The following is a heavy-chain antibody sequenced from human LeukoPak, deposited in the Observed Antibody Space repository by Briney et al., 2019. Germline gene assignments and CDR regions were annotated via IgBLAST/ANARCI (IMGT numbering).Heavy chain of an antibody. D-gene: IGHD3-22*01. V-gene: IGHV3-30*04. CDR2: ISFDGRYK. J-gene: IGHJ3*01. Sequence: GGSLRLSCAASGFTFSSYAMHWVRQAPGKGLEWVAVISFDGRYKYYLDSVKGRFTISRDNSRNTLFLQLNSLRAEDTAVYYCARDQIYYSDTSYFDPDAFDVWGQGALVTVSS. CDR3: ARDQIYYSDTSYFDPDAFDV. CDR1: GFTFSSYA.